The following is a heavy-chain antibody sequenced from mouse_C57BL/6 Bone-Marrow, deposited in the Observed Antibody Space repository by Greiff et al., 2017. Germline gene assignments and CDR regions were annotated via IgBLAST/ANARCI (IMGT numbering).Heavy chain of an antibody. D-gene: IGHD1-2*01. CDR1: GYTFTDYY. CDR2: INPYNGGT. J-gene: IGHJ4*01. Sequence: EVQLQQSGPVLVKPGASVKMSCKASGYTFTDYYMNWVKQSPGNSLEWIGVINPYNGGTSYNQKFKGKATLTVDKSSSTAYMELNSLTSEDYAVDYCGRWGLRLKDYVMEYWGQGTSVTV. CDR3: GRWGLRLKDYVMEY. V-gene: IGHV1-19*01.